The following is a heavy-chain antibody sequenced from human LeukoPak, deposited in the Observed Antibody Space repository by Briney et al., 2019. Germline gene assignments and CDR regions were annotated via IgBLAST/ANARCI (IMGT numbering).Heavy chain of an antibody. D-gene: IGHD1-26*01. J-gene: IGHJ4*02. CDR1: GFTFSNAW. CDR3: TTESYSGSYTLDY. V-gene: IGHV3-15*01. Sequence: GGSLRLSCAASGFTFSNAWMSWVRQAPGKGLEWVGRIKRKTDGGTTDYAAPVKGRFTISRDDSRNTLYLQMNGLEIEDAAVYYCTTESYSGSYTLDYWGQGTLVTVSS. CDR2: IKRKTDGGTT.